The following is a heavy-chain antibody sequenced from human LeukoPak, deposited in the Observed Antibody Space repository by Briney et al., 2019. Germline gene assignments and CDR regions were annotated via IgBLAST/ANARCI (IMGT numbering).Heavy chain of an antibody. V-gene: IGHV3-23*01. CDR3: AKLAEYSSGYYYFDY. J-gene: IGHJ4*02. CDR1: GFTFSSYA. Sequence: GGSLRLSCAASGFTFSSYAMSWVRQAPGKGLEWVSAISGSGGSTYYADSVKGRFTISRNSPKNTLFLQMNSLRVEDTAVYYCAKLAEYSSGYYYFDYWGQGTLVTVSS. D-gene: IGHD3-22*01. CDR2: ISGSGGST.